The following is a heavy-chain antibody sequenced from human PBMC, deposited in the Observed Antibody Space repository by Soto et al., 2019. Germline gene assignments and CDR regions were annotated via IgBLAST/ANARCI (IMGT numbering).Heavy chain of an antibody. J-gene: IGHJ6*02. CDR2: IIPIFGTA. V-gene: IGHV1-69*13. D-gene: IGHD1-26*01. CDR3: ARDQAVGAPLYYYYYGMDV. CDR1: GGTFSSYA. Sequence: ASVKVSCKASGGTFSSYAISWVRQAPGQGLEWMGGIIPIFGTANYAQKFQGRVTITADESTSTAYMELSSLRSEDTAVYYCARDQAVGAPLYYYYYGMDVWGQGTTVTVSS.